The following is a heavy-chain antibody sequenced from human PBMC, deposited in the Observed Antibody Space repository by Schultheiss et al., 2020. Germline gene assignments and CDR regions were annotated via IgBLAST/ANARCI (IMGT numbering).Heavy chain of an antibody. D-gene: IGHD4-17*01. Sequence: GGSLRLSCAAAGHTFSDHNMDRVRQAPGKGLEWVAVISYDGSNKYYADSVKGRFTISRDNSKNTLYLQMNSLRAEDTAVYYCARDIDHDYGEQSPYFDYWGQGTLVTVSS. J-gene: IGHJ4*02. V-gene: IGHV3-30*03. CDR2: ISYDGSNK. CDR1: GHTFSDHN. CDR3: ARDIDHDYGEQSPYFDY.